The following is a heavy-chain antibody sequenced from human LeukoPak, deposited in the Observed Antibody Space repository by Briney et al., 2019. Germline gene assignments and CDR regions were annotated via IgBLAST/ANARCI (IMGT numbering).Heavy chain of an antibody. CDR2: ISDNGVGT. CDR3: AREGHSSGYCGAFDI. CDR1: GITFSTSV. J-gene: IGHJ3*02. V-gene: IGHV3-64*01. D-gene: IGHD3-22*01. Sequence: GGSLRLSCEVSGITFSTSVMHWVRQGSGKGLEYVSGISDNGVGTYYASSVKGRFTISRDNSKNTLYLQMDSLKDEDMAMYYCAREGHSSGYCGAFDIWGPGTMVTVSS.